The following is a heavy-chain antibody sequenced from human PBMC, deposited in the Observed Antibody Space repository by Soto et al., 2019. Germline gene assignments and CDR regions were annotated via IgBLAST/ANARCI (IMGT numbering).Heavy chain of an antibody. D-gene: IGHD2-21*02. J-gene: IGHJ3*02. Sequence: QVQLVESGGGVVQPGRSLRLSCAASGFTFSSYAMHWVRQAPGKGLEWVAVISYDGSNNYYADSVKGRFTISRDNSKSTLYLQMNSLRAEDTAVYYCSYCGGDCYRGRGAFDIWGQGTMVTVSS. CDR2: ISYDGSNN. V-gene: IGHV3-30-3*01. CDR3: SYCGGDCYRGRGAFDI. CDR1: GFTFSSYA.